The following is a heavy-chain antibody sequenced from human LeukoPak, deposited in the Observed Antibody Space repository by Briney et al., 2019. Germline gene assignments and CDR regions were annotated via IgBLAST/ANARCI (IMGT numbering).Heavy chain of an antibody. CDR3: ANARSGYYQNDAFDI. Sequence: PGRSLRLSCAASGFTFSTYGMHWVRRAPGKGLEWVALISYDGSDKYYVDSVKGRFTISRDNSKNTLYLQMNSLRAEDTAAYYCANARSGYYQNDAFDIWGPGTTVTVSS. D-gene: IGHD3-3*01. V-gene: IGHV3-30*18. J-gene: IGHJ3*02. CDR1: GFTFSTYG. CDR2: ISYDGSDK.